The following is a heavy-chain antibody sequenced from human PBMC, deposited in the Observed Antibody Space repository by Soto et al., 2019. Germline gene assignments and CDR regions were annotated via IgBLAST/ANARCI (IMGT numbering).Heavy chain of an antibody. CDR1: GFTFSSYG. Sequence: QVQLVESGGGVVQPGRSLRLSCAASGFTFSSYGMHWVRQAPGKGLEWVAVIWYDGSNKYYADSVQGRFTIPRDNSKNTVYVQMISPRAEDRAVYYWARDHYDPTWSCPHWGEGALVTVSS. CDR2: IWYDGSNK. J-gene: IGHJ1*01. V-gene: IGHV3-33*01. CDR3: ARDHYDPTWSCPH. D-gene: IGHD5-12*01.